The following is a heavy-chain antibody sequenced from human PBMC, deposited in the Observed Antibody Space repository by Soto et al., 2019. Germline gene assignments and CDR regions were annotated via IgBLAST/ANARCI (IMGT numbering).Heavy chain of an antibody. CDR1: GFTLRTYG. D-gene: IGHD6-19*01. V-gene: IGHV3-33*01. J-gene: IGHJ6*01. CDR2: VWYDGSKK. Sequence: QVQLVESGGGVVQPGGSLRLSCAASGFTLRTYGMHWVRQAPGKGLEWVAVVWYDGSKKYYADSVKGRFTVSRDNSKNTLYLQMNSLRAEHTAVYYCARPLEQWQFGFGMDVWGQGSPVTDSS. CDR3: ARPLEQWQFGFGMDV.